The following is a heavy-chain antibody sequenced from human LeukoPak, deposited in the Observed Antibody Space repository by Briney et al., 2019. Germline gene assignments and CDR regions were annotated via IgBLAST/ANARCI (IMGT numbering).Heavy chain of an antibody. CDR1: GFTFSSYA. CDR2: ISYDGSNE. V-gene: IGHV3-30-3*01. CDR3: ARDSYGMDV. J-gene: IGHJ6*02. Sequence: GGSLRLSCAASGFTFSSYAMHWVRQAPGRGLEWVEFISYDGSNEYYADSVKGRFTISRDNSKNTLHLQMTSLRAEDTAVYYCARDSYGMDVWGQGSTVTVSS.